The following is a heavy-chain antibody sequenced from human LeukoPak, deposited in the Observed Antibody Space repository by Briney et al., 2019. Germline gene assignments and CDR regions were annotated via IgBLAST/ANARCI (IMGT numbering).Heavy chain of an antibody. CDR1: VGPIRSYY. J-gene: IGHJ4*02. V-gene: IGHV4-59*08. CDR3: ARTYCSGGSCHFDY. D-gene: IGHD2-15*01. Sequence: PSETLSLTCTVSVGPIRSYYWSWLRQPPGKGPEWGGHIFYSRTTGSNPSLKSRVTISVDTSKNQFSLKLSSVTAADTAVYYCARTYCSGGSCHFDYWGQGTLVTVSS. CDR2: IFYSRTT.